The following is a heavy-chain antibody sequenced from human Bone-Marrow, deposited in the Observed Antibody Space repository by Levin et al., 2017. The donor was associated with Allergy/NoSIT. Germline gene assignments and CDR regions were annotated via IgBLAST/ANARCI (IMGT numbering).Heavy chain of an antibody. CDR2: ISGSGGST. V-gene: IGHV3-23*01. CDR1: GFTFRSYA. D-gene: IGHD1-26*01. Sequence: LSLPCAASGFTFRSYAMSWVRQAPGKGLEWVSAISGSGGSTYYADSVKGRFTISRDNSKNTLYLQMNSLRAEDTAVYYCAKKGGSYDFDYWGQGTLVTVSS. CDR3: AKKGGSYDFDY. J-gene: IGHJ4*02.